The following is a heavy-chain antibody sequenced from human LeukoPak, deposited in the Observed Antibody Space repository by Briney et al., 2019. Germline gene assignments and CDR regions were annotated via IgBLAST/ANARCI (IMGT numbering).Heavy chain of an antibody. Sequence: ASVKASCKASGYTFTSYGISWVRQAPGQGLEWMGWISAYNGNTNYAQKLQGRVTMTTDTSTSTAYMELRSLRSDDTAVYYCARLYYDILTGYYSYFDYWGQGTLVTVSS. J-gene: IGHJ4*02. V-gene: IGHV1-18*01. CDR3: ARLYYDILTGYYSYFDY. CDR2: ISAYNGNT. D-gene: IGHD3-9*01. CDR1: GYTFTSYG.